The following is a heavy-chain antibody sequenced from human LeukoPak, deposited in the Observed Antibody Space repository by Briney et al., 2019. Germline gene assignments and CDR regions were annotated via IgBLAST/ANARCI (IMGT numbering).Heavy chain of an antibody. CDR3: TRDRSALDT. V-gene: IGHV4-59*01. Sequence: PSQTLSLTCTVSGASISSYFWTWIRQSPGKGLEWIGYISNIGSTNYNPSLKSRVTISGDTSKNQFSLKLSSVTAADTAVYYCTRDRSALDTWGQGTMVTVSS. CDR1: GASISSYF. J-gene: IGHJ3*02. CDR2: ISNIGST.